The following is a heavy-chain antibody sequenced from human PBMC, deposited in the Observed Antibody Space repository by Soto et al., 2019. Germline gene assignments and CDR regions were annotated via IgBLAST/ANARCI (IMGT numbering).Heavy chain of an antibody. CDR2: IYWDDDK. V-gene: IGHV2-5*02. J-gene: IGHJ4*02. CDR1: GFSLSTRGVG. Sequence: QITLKESGPTLVKPTQTLTLTCTFSGFSLSTRGVGVGCIRQPPVKALEWLALIYWDDDKRYSPALKTSLTITMATSKNQVVLTMTNMDPVDTATYSCAHIGVSRWFDFWGQGTLVTVSS. D-gene: IGHD6-13*01. CDR3: AHIGVSRWFDF.